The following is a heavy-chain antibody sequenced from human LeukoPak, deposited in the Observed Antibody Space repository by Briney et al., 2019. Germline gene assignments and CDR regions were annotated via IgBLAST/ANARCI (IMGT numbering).Heavy chain of an antibody. CDR2: ISSSGSTI. J-gene: IGHJ4*02. Sequence: PAGGPLRLSCAASGFTFSSYEMNWVRQAPGKGLEWVSYISSSGSTIYYADSVKGRFTISRDNAKNSLYLQMNSLRAEDTAVYYCAKGGRYFDWFAFDYWGQGTLVTVSS. V-gene: IGHV3-48*03. D-gene: IGHD3-9*01. CDR3: AKGGRYFDWFAFDY. CDR1: GFTFSSYE.